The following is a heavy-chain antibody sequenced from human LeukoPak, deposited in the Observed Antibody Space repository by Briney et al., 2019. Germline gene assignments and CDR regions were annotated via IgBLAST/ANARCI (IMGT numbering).Heavy chain of an antibody. V-gene: IGHV3-7*01. D-gene: IGHD2-15*01. CDR3: ARRIRSDYYYGMDV. CDR2: IKQDGSEK. CDR1: GFTFSSYW. Sequence: PGGSLRLSCAASGFTFSSYWMSWVRQAPGKGLEWVANIKQDGSEKYYVDSVKGRFTISRDNAKKSLYLPMNSLRAEDTAVYYCARRIRSDYYYGMDVWGQGTTATVSS. J-gene: IGHJ6*02.